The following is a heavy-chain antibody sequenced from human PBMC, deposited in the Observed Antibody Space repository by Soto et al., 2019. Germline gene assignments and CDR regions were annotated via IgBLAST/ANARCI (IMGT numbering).Heavy chain of an antibody. CDR1: GFTFSSYE. J-gene: IGHJ3*02. Sequence: VGSLRLSCAASGFTFSSYEMNWVRQAPGKGLEWVSYISSSGSTIYYADSVKGRFTISRDNAKNSLYLQMNSLRAEDTAVYYCASARIAVAGDAFDIWGQGTMVTVSS. D-gene: IGHD6-19*01. CDR2: ISSSGSTI. V-gene: IGHV3-48*03. CDR3: ASARIAVAGDAFDI.